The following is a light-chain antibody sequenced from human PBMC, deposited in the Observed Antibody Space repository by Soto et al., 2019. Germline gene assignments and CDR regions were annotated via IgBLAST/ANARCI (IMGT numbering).Light chain of an antibody. CDR1: QGVTTN. Sequence: EILMTQSPATLSVSPGERVTLSCRARQGVTTNFAWYQQKSGQSPRLLIYDVSSRSTGVPSRFSGTGSETDFTLTISGLQSEDSAIYFCQQYNNWPFSFGQGTRLEIK. CDR3: QQYNNWPFS. J-gene: IGKJ5*01. CDR2: DVS. V-gene: IGKV3-15*01.